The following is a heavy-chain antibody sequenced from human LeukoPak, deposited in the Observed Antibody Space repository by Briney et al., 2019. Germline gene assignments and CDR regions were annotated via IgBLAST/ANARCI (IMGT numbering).Heavy chain of an antibody. CDR2: ISYDGSNK. Sequence: GGSLRLSCAASGFTFNSYAMHWVRQAPGKGLEWVAVISYDGSNKYYADSVKGRFTISRDNSRNTLYLQMNSLKTEDTAVYYCARDPTVWGQGTTVTVSS. J-gene: IGHJ6*02. D-gene: IGHD4-17*01. V-gene: IGHV3-30*04. CDR3: ARDPTV. CDR1: GFTFNSYA.